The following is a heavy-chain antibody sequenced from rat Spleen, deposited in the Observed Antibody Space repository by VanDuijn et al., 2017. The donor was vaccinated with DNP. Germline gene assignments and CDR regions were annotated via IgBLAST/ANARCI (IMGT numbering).Heavy chain of an antibody. CDR3: ASRPPPTRGPFDY. J-gene: IGHJ2*01. CDR1: GFTFSDYN. Sequence: EVQLVESGGGLVQPGRSLKLSCAASGFTFSDYNMAWVRQAPKKGLEWVASISYDGGNTYYRDSVKGRFTMSRNNAKSTLYLQMDSLRSEDTATYYCASRPPPTRGPFDYWGQGVTVTVSS. CDR2: ISYDGGNT. V-gene: IGHV5-7*01. D-gene: IGHD1-4*01.